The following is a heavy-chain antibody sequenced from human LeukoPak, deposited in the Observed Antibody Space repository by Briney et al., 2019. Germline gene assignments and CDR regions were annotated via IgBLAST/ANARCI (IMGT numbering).Heavy chain of an antibody. Sequence: ASVKVSCKNSGYTFINYYIHWVRQAPGQGLEWMGRINPNSGGADFAQKFQGRVTMTRATSISTAYMELSRLTSDDTAVYFCVRESGADAFDIWGQGTMVTVSS. J-gene: IGHJ3*02. D-gene: IGHD3-10*01. CDR3: VRESGADAFDI. V-gene: IGHV1-2*06. CDR1: GYTFINYY. CDR2: INPNSGGA.